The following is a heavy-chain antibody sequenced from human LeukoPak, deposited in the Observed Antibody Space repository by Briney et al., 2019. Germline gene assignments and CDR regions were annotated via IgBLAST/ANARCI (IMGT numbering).Heavy chain of an antibody. CDR3: ARGSQISSAERLDY. D-gene: IGHD3-22*01. CDR2: IWYDGSNK. V-gene: IGHV3-33*01. Sequence: PGGSLRLSCAASGFTFSSYGMHWVRQAPGKGLEWVAVIWYDGSNKYYADSVKGRFTISRDNSKNTLYLQMNSLRAEDTAVYYCARGSQISSAERLDYWGQGTLVTVSS. CDR1: GFTFSSYG. J-gene: IGHJ4*02.